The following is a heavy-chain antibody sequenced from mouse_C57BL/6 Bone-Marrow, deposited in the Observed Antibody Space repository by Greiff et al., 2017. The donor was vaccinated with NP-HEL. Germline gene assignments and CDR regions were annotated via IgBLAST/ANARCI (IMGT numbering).Heavy chain of an antibody. Sequence: QVQLQQPGAELVMPGASVKLSCKASGYTFTSYWMHWVKQRPGQGLEWIGEIDPSDSYTNYNQKFKGKSTLTVDKSSSTAYMQLSILTSEDSAVYYCALPHYFDYWGQGTTLTVSS. J-gene: IGHJ2*01. CDR1: GYTFTSYW. CDR3: ALPHYFDY. CDR2: IDPSDSYT. D-gene: IGHD5-1*01. V-gene: IGHV1-69*01.